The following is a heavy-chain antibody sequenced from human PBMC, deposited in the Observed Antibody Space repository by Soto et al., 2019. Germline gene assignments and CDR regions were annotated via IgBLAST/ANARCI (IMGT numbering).Heavy chain of an antibody. CDR2: IYHSGGT. CDR3: ARASRDCSGLSCAWGGADY. V-gene: IGHV4-38-2*01. CDR1: GYSISSGYY. D-gene: IGHD2-2*01. J-gene: IGHJ4*02. Sequence: SETLSLTCVVSGYSISSGYYWGWIRQPPGKGLEWIGFIYHSGGTFYNPSLKSRVTMSVDTSKNQFSLKVNSVTAADTAVYYCARASRDCSGLSCAWGGADYWGQGTLVTVSS.